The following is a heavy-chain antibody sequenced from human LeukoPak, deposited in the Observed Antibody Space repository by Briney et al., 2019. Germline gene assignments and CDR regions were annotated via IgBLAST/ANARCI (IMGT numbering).Heavy chain of an antibody. CDR2: IWYDGSNK. Sequence: GGSLRLSCAASGFTISSYGMHWVRQAPGKGLEWVAVIWYDGSNKYYADSVRGRFTISRDNSKNTLYLQMISLRAEDTAVYYGARDRCGYGGNSDYWGQGTLVTVSS. V-gene: IGHV3-33*01. J-gene: IGHJ4*02. CDR1: GFTISSYG. D-gene: IGHD4-23*01. CDR3: ARDRCGYGGNSDY.